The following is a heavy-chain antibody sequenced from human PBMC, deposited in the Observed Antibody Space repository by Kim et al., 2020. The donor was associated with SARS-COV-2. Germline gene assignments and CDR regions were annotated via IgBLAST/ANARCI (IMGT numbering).Heavy chain of an antibody. CDR2: ISYDGSNK. J-gene: IGHJ6*02. Sequence: GGSLRLSCAASGFTFSSYGMHWVRQAPGKGLEWVAVISYDGSNKYYADSVKGRVTISRDNSKNTLYLQMNSLRAEDTAVYYCAKESGSGSYYAWTYYYYGMDFWGQGTTVTVSS. CDR3: AKESGSGSYYAWTYYYYGMDF. CDR1: GFTFSSYG. V-gene: IGHV3-30*18. D-gene: IGHD3-10*01.